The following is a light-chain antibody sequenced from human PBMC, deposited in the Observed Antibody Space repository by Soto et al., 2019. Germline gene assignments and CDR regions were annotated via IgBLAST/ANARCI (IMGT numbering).Light chain of an antibody. CDR3: CSYAGSSLV. CDR1: SSDVGGYNY. J-gene: IGLJ2*01. CDR2: DVS. Sequence: QSALTQPRSVSGSPGQSVTISCTGTSSDVGGYNYVSWYQQHPGKAPKLIIYDVSKRPSGVPDRFSGSKSGITASLTISGLQAEDEADYYCCSYAGSSLVFGGGTKLTVL. V-gene: IGLV2-11*01.